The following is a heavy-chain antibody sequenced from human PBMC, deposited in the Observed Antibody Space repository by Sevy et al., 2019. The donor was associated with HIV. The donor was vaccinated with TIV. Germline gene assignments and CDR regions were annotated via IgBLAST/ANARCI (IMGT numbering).Heavy chain of an antibody. V-gene: IGHV4-59*01. CDR3: SGSGGITIIGVAFDAFDI. J-gene: IGHJ3*02. CDR1: GGSISSYY. D-gene: IGHD3-3*01. Sequence: SETLSLTCTVSGGSISSYYWSWIRQPPGKGLEWIGYFYYSGSTNYNPSLKSRVTRSVDTYKNQFSLQLSSVTAAETAVYYCSGSGGITIIGVAFDAFDIWGQGTMVTVSS. CDR2: FYYSGST.